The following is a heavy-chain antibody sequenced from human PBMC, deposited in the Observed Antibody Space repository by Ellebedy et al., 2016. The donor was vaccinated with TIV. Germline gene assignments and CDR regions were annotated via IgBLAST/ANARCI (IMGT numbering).Heavy chain of an antibody. D-gene: IGHD3-3*01. CDR2: IKSKRDGETT. Sequence: PGGSLRLSCAASGFTFGRAWMNWVRQTPGKGLEWVGRIKSKRDGETTEYAAAVKGRFTISSDDSDNMLSLQMNSLKAEDAALYSCTTGFSTAWHDHCWGQGTLVTVSS. J-gene: IGHJ4*02. V-gene: IGHV3-15*07. CDR3: TTGFSTAWHDHC. CDR1: GFTFGRAW.